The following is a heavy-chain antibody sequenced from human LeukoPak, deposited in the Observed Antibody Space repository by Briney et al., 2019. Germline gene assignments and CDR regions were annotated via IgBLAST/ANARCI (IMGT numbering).Heavy chain of an antibody. CDR1: GGSISSSSYY. Sequence: PSETLSLTCTVSGGSISSSSYYWGWIRQPPGKGLEWIGSIYYSGSTYYNPSLKSRVTISVDTSKNQFSLKLSSVTAADTAVYYCARRTNPLYYYGSGSYYTWGQGTLVTVSS. CDR3: ARRTNPLYYYGSGSYYT. CDR2: IYYSGST. J-gene: IGHJ5*02. V-gene: IGHV4-39*01. D-gene: IGHD3-10*01.